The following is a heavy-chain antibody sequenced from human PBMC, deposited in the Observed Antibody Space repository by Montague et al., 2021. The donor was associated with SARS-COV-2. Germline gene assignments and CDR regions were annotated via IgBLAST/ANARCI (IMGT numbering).Heavy chain of an antibody. V-gene: IGHV4-4*02. CDR1: GASVTSINW. Sequence: SETLSLTCAVSGASVTSINWWSWVRQPPGRGLEWIAEIHHTGITNFNPSLRSRVSISLDTSKNQFSLTLNSVTAADTAIYYCASHPVFQQLYSLGQGTLVSVSS. CDR3: ASHPVFQQLYS. D-gene: IGHD6-13*01. J-gene: IGHJ4*02. CDR2: IHHTGIT.